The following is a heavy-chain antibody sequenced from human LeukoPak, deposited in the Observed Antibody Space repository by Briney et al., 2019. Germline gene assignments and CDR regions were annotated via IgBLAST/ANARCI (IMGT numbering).Heavy chain of an antibody. D-gene: IGHD2-2*01. CDR2: IHPGDSHT. V-gene: IGHV5-51*01. CDR3: ARQPGMTAKSWYFGL. CDR1: GYTFTKYW. Sequence: TRGESLKISCEGSGYTFTKYWIGWVRQMPGKGLEWMGIIHPGDSHTWYSPSFQGQVTISADKSISMAYLQWSSLKASDTAMYFCARQPGMTAKSWYFGLWGRGTLVTVSS. J-gene: IGHJ2*01.